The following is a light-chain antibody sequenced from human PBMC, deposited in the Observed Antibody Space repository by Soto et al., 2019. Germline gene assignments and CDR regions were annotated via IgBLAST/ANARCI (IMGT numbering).Light chain of an antibody. Sequence: QSALTQPASVSGSLGQSITISCTGTSSDVGAYNYVSWFQQHPGKAPKVMIFEVSKRPSGVSNRFSGSKSGNMASLAISGLQAEDDGDYYCSSFTTTSTVLLGGGTQLTVL. CDR1: SSDVGAYNY. J-gene: IGLJ2*01. CDR2: EVS. V-gene: IGLV2-14*01. CDR3: SSFTTTSTVL.